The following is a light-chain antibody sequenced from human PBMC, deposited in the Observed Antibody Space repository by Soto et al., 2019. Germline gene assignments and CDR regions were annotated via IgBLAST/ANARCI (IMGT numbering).Light chain of an antibody. CDR1: QSISNH. V-gene: IGKV1-39*01. Sequence: DIQMTQSPSSLSASVEDRVIITCRASQSISNHLNWYQQKPGKAPKLLIYAASSLQSGVPSRFSGSASGTDFTLTITNLQPEDFATYYCQHSYVTPWTFGQGTKVDI. J-gene: IGKJ1*01. CDR3: QHSYVTPWT. CDR2: AAS.